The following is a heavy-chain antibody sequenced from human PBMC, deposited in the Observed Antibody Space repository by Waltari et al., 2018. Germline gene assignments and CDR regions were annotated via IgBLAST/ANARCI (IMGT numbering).Heavy chain of an antibody. CDR1: GYTFTGYY. CDR2: INPNSGGT. Sequence: QVQLVQSGAEVKKPGASVKVSCKASGYTFTGYYMHWVRQAPGQGLEWMGRINPNSGGTNYAQKFQGRVTRTRDTSISTAYMELSRLRSDDTAVYYCARAFFGAYYYDSSGYYSWGQGTLVTVSS. D-gene: IGHD3-22*01. J-gene: IGHJ4*02. V-gene: IGHV1-2*06. CDR3: ARAFFGAYYYDSSGYYS.